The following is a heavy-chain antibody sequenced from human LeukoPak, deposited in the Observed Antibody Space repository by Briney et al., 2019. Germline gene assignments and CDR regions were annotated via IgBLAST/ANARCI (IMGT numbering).Heavy chain of an antibody. V-gene: IGHV3-7*01. CDR2: ITPDGSGK. Sequence: GGSLRLSCAASGFSFRDYWMSWVRQAPGKGLEWVADITPDGSGKTYVDSVKGRFTISRDNAKNSLYLHLNSLRAEDTAVYYCARERYNWNYAFDYWGQGTLVTVSS. D-gene: IGHD1-7*01. J-gene: IGHJ4*02. CDR1: GFSFRDYW. CDR3: ARERYNWNYAFDY.